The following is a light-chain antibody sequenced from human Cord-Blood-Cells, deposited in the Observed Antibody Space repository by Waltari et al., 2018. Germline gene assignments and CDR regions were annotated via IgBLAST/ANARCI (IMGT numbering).Light chain of an antibody. CDR1: QSVSSY. CDR2: DAS. Sequence: EIVLTQSPATLSLSPGERATLSSRASQSVSSYLAWYQQKPGQAPRLLIYDASTRAAGIPARFSGSGSGTDFTLTISSREPEDFAVYYCQQRSNWPPLTFGGGTKVEIK. V-gene: IGKV3-11*01. CDR3: QQRSNWPPLT. J-gene: IGKJ4*01.